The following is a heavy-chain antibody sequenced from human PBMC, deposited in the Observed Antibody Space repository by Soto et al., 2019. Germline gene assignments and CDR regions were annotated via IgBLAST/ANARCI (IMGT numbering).Heavy chain of an antibody. D-gene: IGHD3-16*02. J-gene: IGHJ4*02. CDR3: AKDLHLGELSSPFDY. CDR2: ISGSGGST. V-gene: IGHV3-23*01. Sequence: EVQLLESGGGLVQPGGSLRLSCAASGFTFSSYAMSWVRQAPGKGLEWVAAISGSGGSTYYADSVKGRFTISRDNSKNTLYLQMTSLRAEDTAVYYCAKDLHLGELSSPFDYWGQGTLVTVSS. CDR1: GFTFSSYA.